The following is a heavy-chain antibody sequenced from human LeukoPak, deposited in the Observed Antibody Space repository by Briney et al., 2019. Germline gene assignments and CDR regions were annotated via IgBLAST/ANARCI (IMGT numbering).Heavy chain of an antibody. CDR1: GGSISSYY. D-gene: IGHD6-13*01. CDR2: IYYSGST. CDR3: ARGNSSSWYTYYYYYGMDV. J-gene: IGHJ6*02. Sequence: SETLSLTCTVSGGSISSYYWSWIRQPPGKGLEWIGYIYYSGSTNYNPSLKSRVIISVDTSKNQFSLKLSSVTAADTAVYYCARGNSSSWYTYYYYYGMDVWGQGTTVTVSS. V-gene: IGHV4-59*01.